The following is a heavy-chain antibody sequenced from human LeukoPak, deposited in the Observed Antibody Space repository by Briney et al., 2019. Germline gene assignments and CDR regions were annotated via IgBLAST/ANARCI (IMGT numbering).Heavy chain of an antibody. V-gene: IGHV3-23*01. CDR2: ISGSGGST. CDR3: AKSPAVDAAFDI. CDR1: GFTFSTYA. Sequence: QAGGSLRLSCAASGFTFSTYAMTWVRQAPGKGLECVSGISGSGGSTYYADSVKGRFTISRDNSKNTLYLQMNSLRAEDTAVYYCAKSPAVDAAFDIWGQGTMVTVSS. D-gene: IGHD4-23*01. J-gene: IGHJ3*02.